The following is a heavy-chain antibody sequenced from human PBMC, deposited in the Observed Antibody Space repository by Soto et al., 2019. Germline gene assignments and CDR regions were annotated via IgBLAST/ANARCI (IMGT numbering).Heavy chain of an antibody. CDR3: ARGGATIFGVIDS. J-gene: IGHJ4*02. Sequence: ASVKVSCKASGYSFFSYYIHWVRQAPGQGLEWMGRFLASGGNTDYAQRFRGRDSMTRDTSSTNTVSLELTSLTSDDTAVYYCARGGATIFGVIDSWGQGTRVTVSS. V-gene: IGHV1-46*01. CDR1: GYSFFSYY. CDR2: FLASGGNT. D-gene: IGHD3-3*02.